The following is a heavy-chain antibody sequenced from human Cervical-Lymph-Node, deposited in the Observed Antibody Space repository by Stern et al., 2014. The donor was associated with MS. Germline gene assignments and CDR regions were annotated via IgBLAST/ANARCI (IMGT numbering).Heavy chain of an antibody. CDR3: AKDASTNYFRFFFDG. V-gene: IGHV3-30*18. J-gene: IGHJ4*02. Sequence: VQLVASGGGVVQPGRSLRLSCAASGFMFRSFAMHWVRHSPGKGLEWVAGISYEGSTKYYGDSVKGRFTISRDNSKNTMYLQMNSLRPEDTALYYCAKDASTNYFRFFFDGWGQGALVTVSS. D-gene: IGHD3-9*01. CDR1: GFMFRSFA. CDR2: ISYEGSTK.